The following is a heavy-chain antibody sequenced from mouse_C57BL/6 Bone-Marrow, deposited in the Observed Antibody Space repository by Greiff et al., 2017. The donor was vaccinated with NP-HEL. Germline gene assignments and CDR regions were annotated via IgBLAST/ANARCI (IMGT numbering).Heavy chain of an antibody. CDR1: GYTFTSYW. Sequence: QVQLQQSGAELAKPGASVKLSCKASGYTFTSYWMHWVKQRPGQGLEWIGYINPSSGYPKYNQKFKDKATLTAYKSSSTAYMQLSSLTYEDSAVYYCARRQLRNCFDYWGQGTTLTVSS. CDR3: ARRQLRNCFDY. CDR2: INPSSGYP. D-gene: IGHD3-2*02. V-gene: IGHV1-7*01. J-gene: IGHJ2*01.